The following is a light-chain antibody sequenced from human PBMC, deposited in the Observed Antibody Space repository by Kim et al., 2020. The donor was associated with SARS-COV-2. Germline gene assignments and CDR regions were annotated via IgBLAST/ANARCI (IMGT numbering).Light chain of an antibody. CDR1: QSVYSNY. CDR3: QQYGSSPRT. J-gene: IGKJ1*01. CDR2: GAS. Sequence: SAGERATSLCGASQSVYSNYLAWYQQKTGQAPRLLTFGASSRATGIPARFSGSGSGTDLTLTISRLEPEDFAVYYCQQYGSSPRTFGQGTKVDIK. V-gene: IGKV3-20*01.